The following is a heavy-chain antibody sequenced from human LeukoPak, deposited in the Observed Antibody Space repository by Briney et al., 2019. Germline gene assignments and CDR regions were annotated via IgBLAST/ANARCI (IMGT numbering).Heavy chain of an antibody. CDR1: GYTFTGYY. D-gene: IGHD3-22*01. Sequence: ASVKVSCKASGYTFTGYYMHWVRQAPGQGLEWMGWINPNSGGTNYAQKFQGRVTMTRDTSISTAYMELSRLRSDDTAVYYCARDLKEYYYDSSGYRDAFDIWGQGTMVTVSS. J-gene: IGHJ3*02. CDR3: ARDLKEYYYDSSGYRDAFDI. CDR2: INPNSGGT. V-gene: IGHV1-2*02.